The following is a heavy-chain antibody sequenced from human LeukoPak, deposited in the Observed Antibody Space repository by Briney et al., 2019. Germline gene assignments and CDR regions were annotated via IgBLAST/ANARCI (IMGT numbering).Heavy chain of an antibody. CDR2: IYYSVST. D-gene: IGHD4-23*01. V-gene: IGHV4-59*01. CDR1: GGSISSYY. CDR3: ARAATQTYGGNWYYYYGMDV. Sequence: SETLSLTCTVSGGSISSYYWSWIRQPPGKGLEWIGYIYYSVSTNYNPSLKSRVTISVDTSKNQFSLKLSSVTAADTAVYYCARAATQTYGGNWYYYYGMDVWGQGTTVTVSS. J-gene: IGHJ6*02.